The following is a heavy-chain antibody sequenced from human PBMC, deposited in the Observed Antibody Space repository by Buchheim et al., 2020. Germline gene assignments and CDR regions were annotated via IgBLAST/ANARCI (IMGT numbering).Heavy chain of an antibody. CDR2: IRHDGSNP. CDR3: ARNRGVDY. CDR1: GFTFNNYD. J-gene: IGHJ4*02. V-gene: IGHV3-33*01. D-gene: IGHD2/OR15-2a*01. Sequence: QVHLVESGGGVVQPGRSLRLSCAASGFTFNNYDMQWVRQAPGKGLEGVAIIRHDGSNPYYADSVKGRFTISRDNSKNTLYLQMNSLRAEDTAVYYCARNRGVDYWGQGTL.